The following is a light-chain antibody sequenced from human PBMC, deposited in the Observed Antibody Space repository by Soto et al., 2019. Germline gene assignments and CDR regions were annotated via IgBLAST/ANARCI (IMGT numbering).Light chain of an antibody. CDR2: GAS. CDR1: QSVTTK. Sequence: EAVMTQSPGTLSVSPGESATLSCRASQSVTTKVAWYQQKPGQAPRLLIYGASTRATGVPARFSGRGSGTEFTLSISNLQSEDVGVYFCQQYKNWYSFGQGTKLEIK. J-gene: IGKJ2*03. V-gene: IGKV3-15*01. CDR3: QQYKNWYS.